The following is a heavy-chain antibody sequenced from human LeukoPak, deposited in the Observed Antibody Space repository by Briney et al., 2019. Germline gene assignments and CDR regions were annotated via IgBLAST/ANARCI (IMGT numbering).Heavy chain of an antibody. D-gene: IGHD6-13*01. Sequence: PSETLSLTCTVSGGSISSYYWSWIRQPAGKGLEWIGRIYTSGSTNYNPPLKSRVTMSVDTSKNQFSLKLSSVTAADTAVYYCAVTGYSSSWYRGYAFDIWGQGTMVTVSS. J-gene: IGHJ3*02. CDR1: GGSISSYY. CDR2: IYTSGST. CDR3: AVTGYSSSWYRGYAFDI. V-gene: IGHV4-4*07.